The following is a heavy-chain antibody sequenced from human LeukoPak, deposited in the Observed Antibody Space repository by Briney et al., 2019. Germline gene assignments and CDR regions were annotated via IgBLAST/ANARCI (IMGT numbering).Heavy chain of an antibody. Sequence: QTGRSLRLSCAASGFTFSSYAMHWVRQAPGKGLEWVALISYDGSNKYYADSVKGRFTISRDNSKNTLYLQMNSLRAEDTAVYYCARGRQNGCFDYWGQGTLVTVSS. J-gene: IGHJ4*02. V-gene: IGHV3-30*04. CDR3: ARGRQNGCFDY. CDR1: GFTFSSYA. CDR2: ISYDGSNK. D-gene: IGHD2-8*01.